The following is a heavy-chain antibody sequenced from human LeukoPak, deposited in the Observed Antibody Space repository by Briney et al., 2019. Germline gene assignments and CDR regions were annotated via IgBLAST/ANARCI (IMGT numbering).Heavy chain of an antibody. CDR3: AKDRMMIVVTDAFDI. V-gene: IGHV3-23*01. D-gene: IGHD3-22*01. J-gene: IGHJ3*02. CDR1: GFTSSSYA. CDR2: ISGSGGST. Sequence: GGSLRLSCAASGFTSSSYAMSWVRQAPGKGLEWVSAISGSGGSTYYADSVKGRFTISRDNSKNTLYLQMNGLRAEDTAVYYCAKDRMMIVVTDAFDIWGQGTMVTVPS.